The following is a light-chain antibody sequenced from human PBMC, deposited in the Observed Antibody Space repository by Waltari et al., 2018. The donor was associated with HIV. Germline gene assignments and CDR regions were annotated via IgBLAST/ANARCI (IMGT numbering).Light chain of an antibody. V-gene: IGKV1-27*01. CDR3: QNFYRDFT. J-gene: IGKJ5*01. CDR2: SAS. CDR1: QGISNY. Sequence: DIQMTQSPSSLSASVGDRVTITCRASQGISNYVAWYQQKPGKAPELLIYSASILESGISSRFSGGGSGTHFTLTISSLQPEDVATYYCQNFYRDFTFGQGTRLEL.